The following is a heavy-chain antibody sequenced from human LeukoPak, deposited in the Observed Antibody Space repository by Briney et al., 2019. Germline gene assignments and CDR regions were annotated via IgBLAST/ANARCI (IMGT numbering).Heavy chain of an antibody. Sequence: SETLSLTCAAYGGSFSGYYWSWIRQPPGKGLEWIGEINHSGSTNYNPSLKSRVTISVDTSKNQFSLKLSSVTAADTAVYYCARSPIVVVVAATRRGYFDYWGQGTLVTVSS. CDR3: ARSPIVVVVAATRRGYFDY. CDR2: INHSGST. D-gene: IGHD2-15*01. J-gene: IGHJ4*02. CDR1: GGSFSGYY. V-gene: IGHV4-34*01.